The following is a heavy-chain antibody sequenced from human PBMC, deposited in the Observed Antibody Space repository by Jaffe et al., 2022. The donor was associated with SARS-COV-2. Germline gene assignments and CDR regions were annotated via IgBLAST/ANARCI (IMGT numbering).Heavy chain of an antibody. J-gene: IGHJ5*02. CDR2: ISWNSGSI. V-gene: IGHV3-9*01. CDR3: AKGRPLGYCSSTSCYPWFDP. CDR1: GFTFDDYA. Sequence: EVQLVESGGGLVQPGRSLRLSCAASGFTFDDYAMHWVRQAPGKGLEWVSGISWNSGSIGYADSVKGRFTISRDNAKNSLYLQMNSLRAEDTALYYCAKGRPLGYCSSTSCYPWFDPWGQGTLVTVSS. D-gene: IGHD2-2*01.